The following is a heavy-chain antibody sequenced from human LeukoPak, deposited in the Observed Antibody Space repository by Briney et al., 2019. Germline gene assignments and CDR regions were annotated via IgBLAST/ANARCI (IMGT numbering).Heavy chain of an antibody. CDR2: ISGGHTAAT. Sequence: GGSLRLSCAASGFTFSSYAMSWVRQAPGKGLEWVSAISGGHTAATDYADSVKGRFTISRDNYDNTLYLEMNSLRAEDTALYYCAKARDAYNYYWFDPWGQGTLVTVSS. J-gene: IGHJ5*02. CDR3: AKARDAYNYYWFDP. CDR1: GFTFSSYA. V-gene: IGHV3-23*01. D-gene: IGHD5-24*01.